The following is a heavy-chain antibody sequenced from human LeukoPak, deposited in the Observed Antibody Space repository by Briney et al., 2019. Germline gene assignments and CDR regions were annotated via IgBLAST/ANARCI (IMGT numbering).Heavy chain of an antibody. CDR3: ARARVDYYDSSGYFDY. V-gene: IGHV4-59*12. CDR2: IHSSGGS. D-gene: IGHD3-22*01. J-gene: IGHJ4*02. CDR1: GASISNYY. Sequence: SETLSLTCTVSGASISNYYWSWIRQTPEKGLEWMGHIHSSGGSSYYPSLKSRLTLSIDTSRNQLSLKLSSVTAADTAVYYCARARVDYYDSSGYFDYWGQGTLVTVSS.